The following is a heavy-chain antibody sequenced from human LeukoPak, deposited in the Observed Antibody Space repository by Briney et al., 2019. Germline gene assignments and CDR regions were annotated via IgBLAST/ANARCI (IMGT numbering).Heavy chain of an antibody. V-gene: IGHV4-34*01. CDR1: GGSFSGYY. J-gene: IGHJ6*03. Sequence: SETLSLTCAVYGGSFSGYYWSWIRQPPGKGLEWIGEINHSGSTNYNPSLKSRVTISVDTSKNQFSLKLSSVTAADTAVYYCARYRYYYYMDVWGKGTTVTVSS. CDR3: ARYRYYYYMDV. CDR2: INHSGST.